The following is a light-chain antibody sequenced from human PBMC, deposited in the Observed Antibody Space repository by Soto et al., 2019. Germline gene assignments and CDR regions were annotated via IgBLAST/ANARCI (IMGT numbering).Light chain of an antibody. CDR2: GVT. CDR1: SSDVGGYNY. Sequence: QSALTQPASVSGSPGQSITISCTGTSSDVGGYNYVSWYQLYPGKAPKLMIYGVTNRPSGVSNRFSGSKTGNTASLTISGLQAEDEAYYYCFSHRSGDSHVFGTGTQLTVL. J-gene: IGLJ1*01. V-gene: IGLV2-14*01. CDR3: FSHRSGDSHV.